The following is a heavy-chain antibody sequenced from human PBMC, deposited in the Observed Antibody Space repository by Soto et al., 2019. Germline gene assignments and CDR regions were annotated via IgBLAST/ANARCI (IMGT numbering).Heavy chain of an antibody. CDR1: GFTFSSYG. CDR3: AREAGSSSWLRYGMYV. J-gene: IGHJ6*02. V-gene: IGHV3-33*01. CDR2: IWYDGSNK. Sequence: GGSLRLSCAASGFTFSSYGMHWVRQAPGKGLEWVAVIWYDGSNKYYADSVKGRFTISRDNSKNTLYLQMNSLRAEDTAVYYCAREAGSSSWLRYGMYVWGQGTTVTGSS. D-gene: IGHD6-13*01.